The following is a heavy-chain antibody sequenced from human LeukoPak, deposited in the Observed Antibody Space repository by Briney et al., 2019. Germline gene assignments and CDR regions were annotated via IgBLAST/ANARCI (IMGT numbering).Heavy chain of an antibody. CDR1: GFTFSSYA. J-gene: IGHJ6*02. Sequence: GGSLRLSCAASGFTFSSYAMHWVRQAPGKGLEWVAVISYDGSNKYYADSVKGRFTISRDNSKNTLYLQMNSLRAEDTAVYYCARDSDYGDYVESGMDVWAKGPRSPSP. CDR3: ARDSDYGDYVESGMDV. CDR2: ISYDGSNK. V-gene: IGHV3-30-3*01. D-gene: IGHD4-17*01.